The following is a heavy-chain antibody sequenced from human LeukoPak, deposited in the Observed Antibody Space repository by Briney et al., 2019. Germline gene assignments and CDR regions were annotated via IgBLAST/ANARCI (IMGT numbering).Heavy chain of an antibody. CDR2: ISSSSSYV. Sequence: MAGGPLILSCAASGFTFSSYSMNWVRQAPGKGLEWVSSISSSSSYVYYADSVKGRFTISRDNAKNSLYLQMNSLRAEDTAVYYCARVQGLLILPAVPPDYWGQGTLVTVSS. J-gene: IGHJ4*02. D-gene: IGHD5-18*01. CDR3: ARVQGLLILPAVPPDY. V-gene: IGHV3-21*01. CDR1: GFTFSSYS.